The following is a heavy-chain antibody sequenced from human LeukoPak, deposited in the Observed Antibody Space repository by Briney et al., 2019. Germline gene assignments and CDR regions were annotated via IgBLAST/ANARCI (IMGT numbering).Heavy chain of an antibody. CDR1: GGSISDSIVSHY. V-gene: IGHV4-59*08. CDR2: IYFNGRT. J-gene: IGHJ6*03. D-gene: IGHD6-19*01. Sequence: SGTLSLTCSVSGGSISDSIVSHYWSWIRQPPGKGLEWIGYIYFNGRTNYSPSLKSRVTLSVDTSKNQFSMKLISVTAADTAVYYCARHQWHYYYYMGVWGKGSTVTVSS. CDR3: ARHQWHYYYYMGV.